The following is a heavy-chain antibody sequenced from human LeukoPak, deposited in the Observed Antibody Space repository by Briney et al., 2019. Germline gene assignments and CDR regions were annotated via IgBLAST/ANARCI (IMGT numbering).Heavy chain of an antibody. CDR3: ASAYTYVRLGDH. Sequence: PGGSLRLPCAVSGLSFSNYWMHWVRQAPGKGLVWVARTNLHGTAVDYADSVKGRFTISRDNAKNTLSLQMNSLRAEDTAVYYCASAYTYVRLGDHWGQGTLVTVSS. J-gene: IGHJ4*02. V-gene: IGHV3-74*01. CDR2: TNLHGTAV. CDR1: GLSFSNYW. D-gene: IGHD3-16*01.